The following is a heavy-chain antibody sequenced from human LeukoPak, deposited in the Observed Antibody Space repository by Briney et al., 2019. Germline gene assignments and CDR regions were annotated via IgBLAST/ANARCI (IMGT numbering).Heavy chain of an antibody. Sequence: SETLSLTCAVYGGSFSGYYWSWIRQPPGKGLEWIGEINHSGSTNYNPSLKSRVTISVDTSKNQFSLKLSSVTAADTAVYYCARDRGYSGYETGWFDPWGQGTLVTVSS. D-gene: IGHD5-12*01. CDR1: GGSFSGYY. V-gene: IGHV4-34*01. CDR2: INHSGST. CDR3: ARDRGYSGYETGWFDP. J-gene: IGHJ5*02.